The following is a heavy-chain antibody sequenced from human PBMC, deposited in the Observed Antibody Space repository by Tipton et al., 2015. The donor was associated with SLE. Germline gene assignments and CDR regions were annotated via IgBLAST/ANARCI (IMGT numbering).Heavy chain of an antibody. V-gene: IGHV5-51*03. J-gene: IGHJ3*02. CDR2: IYPGDSGT. CDR1: GYSFTSYW. Sequence: QLVQSGAEVKKPGESLKISCKGSGYSFTSYWIGWVRQMPGKGLEWMGIIYPGDSGTRYSPSFQGQVTISADKSISTAYLQWSSLKASDTAMYYCASPSAVYSSGSDAFDIWGQGTMVTVSS. D-gene: IGHD6-19*01. CDR3: ASPSAVYSSGSDAFDI.